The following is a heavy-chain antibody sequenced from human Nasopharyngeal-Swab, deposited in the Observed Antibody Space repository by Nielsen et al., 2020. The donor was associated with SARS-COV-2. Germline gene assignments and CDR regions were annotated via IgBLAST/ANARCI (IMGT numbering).Heavy chain of an antibody. D-gene: IGHD6-25*01. CDR2: ISFDVINQ. V-gene: IGHV3-30*03. CDR1: GFRFSGYG. CDR3: ARDILGSSGWKHFDS. Sequence: LSLTCAASGFRFSGYGMHWVRQAPGKGLEWVAYISFDVINQAYAESARGRFTVSRDNSKNTLFLQMNSLIIEDTAVCYCARDILGSSGWKHFDSWGQGTLVTVSS. J-gene: IGHJ4*02.